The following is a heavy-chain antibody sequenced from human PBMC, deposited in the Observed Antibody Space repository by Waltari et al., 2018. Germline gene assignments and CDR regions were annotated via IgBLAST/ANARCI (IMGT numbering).Heavy chain of an antibody. Sequence: QVQLVQSGAEVKKPGSSVKVSCKASGGTFSSYAISWVRQAPGQGLEWMGGIIPIFGTANYAQKFQGRATITADESTSTAYMELSSLRSEDTAVYYCARDADIAARKGDAFDIWGQGTMVTVSS. D-gene: IGHD6-6*01. V-gene: IGHV1-69*13. CDR2: IIPIFGTA. CDR3: ARDADIAARKGDAFDI. CDR1: GGTFSSYA. J-gene: IGHJ3*02.